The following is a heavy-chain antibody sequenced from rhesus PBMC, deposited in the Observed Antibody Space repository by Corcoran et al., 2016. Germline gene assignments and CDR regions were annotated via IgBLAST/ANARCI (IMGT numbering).Heavy chain of an antibody. Sequence: QVQLQESGPGLVKPSETLSLTCTVSGYSISSGYYWGWIRQPPGKGLEYFGYISGSSGSTYYNPSLKSRVTISKDTSKNQFSLKLSSVTAADTAVYYCARESWAFDFWGQGVVVTVSS. CDR1: GYSISSGYY. J-gene: IGHJ6*01. CDR3: ARESWAFDF. V-gene: IGHV4-99*02. CDR2: ISGSSGST.